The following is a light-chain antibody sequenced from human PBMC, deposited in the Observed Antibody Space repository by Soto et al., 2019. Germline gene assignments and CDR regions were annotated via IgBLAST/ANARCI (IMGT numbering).Light chain of an antibody. Sequence: QSVVTQPPSASGTRGQGVTISCSGSSSNIGVNTVNWYQQLPGTAPKLLIYSNNLRPSGVPDRFSGSKSGTSASLAISGLQSEDEADYHCALWDDSLNGVVFGGGTKLTVL. V-gene: IGLV1-44*01. CDR3: ALWDDSLNGVV. CDR2: SNN. CDR1: SSNIGVNT. J-gene: IGLJ2*01.